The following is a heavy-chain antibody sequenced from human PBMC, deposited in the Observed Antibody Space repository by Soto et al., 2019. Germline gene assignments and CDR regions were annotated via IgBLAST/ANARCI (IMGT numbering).Heavy chain of an antibody. CDR2: ISGSGGST. Sequence: EVQLLESGGGLVQPGGSLRLSCAASGFTFSSYAMSWVRQAPGKGLEWVSAISGSGGSTYYADSVKGRFTISRDNSKNTLYLQMNSLRVEDTAVYYCAKGLGGSYVFDYWGQGTLVTVSS. J-gene: IGHJ4*02. D-gene: IGHD1-26*01. V-gene: IGHV3-23*01. CDR1: GFTFSSYA. CDR3: AKGLGGSYVFDY.